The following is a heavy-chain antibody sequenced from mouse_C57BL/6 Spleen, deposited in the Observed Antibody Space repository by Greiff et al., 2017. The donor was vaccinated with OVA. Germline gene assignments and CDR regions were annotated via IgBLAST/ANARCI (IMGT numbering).Heavy chain of an antibody. CDR2: IDPSDSET. CDR1: GYTFTSYW. CDR3: ARVKTTVVAEAMDY. D-gene: IGHD1-1*01. V-gene: IGHV1-52*01. Sequence: VQLQQPGAELVRPGSSVKLSCKASGYTFTSYWMHWVKQRPIQGLEWIGNIDPSDSETHYNQKFKDKATLTVDKSSSTAYMQLSSLTSEDSAVYYCARVKTTVVAEAMDYWGQGTSVTVSS. J-gene: IGHJ4*01.